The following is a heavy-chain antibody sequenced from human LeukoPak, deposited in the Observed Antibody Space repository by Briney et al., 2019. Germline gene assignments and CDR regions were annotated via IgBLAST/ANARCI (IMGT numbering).Heavy chain of an antibody. J-gene: IGHJ4*01. D-gene: IGHD5/OR15-5a*01. Sequence: ASVKVSCKASGYTFTNFAIHWGRLAPGQSLEWMGWLNADNGNTKYFQKFQGRVTFSRDTSANIAYMELSSLGSEDTAVYYCARVISDCADINCFKGYFDYWGQGTPVTVSS. CDR3: ARVISDCADINCFKGYFDY. CDR1: GYTFTNFA. V-gene: IGHV1-3*01. CDR2: LNADNGNT.